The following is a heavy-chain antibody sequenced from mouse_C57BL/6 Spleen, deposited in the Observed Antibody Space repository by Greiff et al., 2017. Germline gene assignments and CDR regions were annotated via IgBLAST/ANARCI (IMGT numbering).Heavy chain of an antibody. CDR1: GFTFSSYA. CDR2: ISDGGSYT. CDR3: ARAGTYYSNYPFAY. Sequence: EVKLVESGGGLVKPGGSLKLSCAASGFTFSSYAMSWVRQTPEKRLEWVATISDGGSYTYYPDNVKGRFTISRDNAKNNLYLQMSHLKSEDTAMYYCARAGTYYSNYPFAYWGQGTLVTVSA. D-gene: IGHD2-5*01. J-gene: IGHJ3*01. V-gene: IGHV5-4*03.